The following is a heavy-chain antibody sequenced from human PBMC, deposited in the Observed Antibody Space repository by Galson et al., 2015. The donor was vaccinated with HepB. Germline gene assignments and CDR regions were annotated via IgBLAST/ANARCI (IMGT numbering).Heavy chain of an antibody. J-gene: IGHJ4*02. Sequence: SVKVSCKASGYTFTSYAMHWVRQAPGQRLEWMGWINAGNGNTKYSQKFQGKVTITRDTSASTAYMELSSLRSEDTAVYYCARGAARVLRYFDWTNWGQGTLVTVSS. CDR2: INAGNGNT. CDR3: ARGAARVLRYFDWTN. D-gene: IGHD3-9*01. CDR1: GYTFTSYA. V-gene: IGHV1-3*01.